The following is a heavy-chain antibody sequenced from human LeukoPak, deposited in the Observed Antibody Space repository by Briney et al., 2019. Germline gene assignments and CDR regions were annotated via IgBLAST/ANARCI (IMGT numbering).Heavy chain of an antibody. J-gene: IGHJ2*01. CDR2: IYYTGTT. CDR3: ASGYYDSSGYYYDWYFDL. D-gene: IGHD3-22*01. CDR1: GDSLSTYY. V-gene: IGHV4-59*01. Sequence: SETLSLTCTVSGDSLSTYYWSWIRQPPGKGLEWIGFIYYTGTTHYNPSLKSRVTFSVDTSKNQFSLKLSSVTAADTAVYYCASGYYDSSGYYYDWYFDLWGRGTLVTVSS.